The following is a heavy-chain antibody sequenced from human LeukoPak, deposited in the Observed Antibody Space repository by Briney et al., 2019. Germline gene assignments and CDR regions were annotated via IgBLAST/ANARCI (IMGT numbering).Heavy chain of an antibody. V-gene: IGHV3-23*01. D-gene: IGHD2-8*01. CDR3: AKAPHCPNDVCRYFDY. J-gene: IGHJ4*02. CDR2: ISASGGGT. CDR1: GFTFSSYG. Sequence: GRSLRLSCAASGFTFSSYGMHWVRQAPGKGLEWVSAISASGGGTYYADSVKGRFTISRDNSRSTVFLQMSSLRAEDTAVYYCAKAPHCPNDVCRYFDYWGQGILVTVSS.